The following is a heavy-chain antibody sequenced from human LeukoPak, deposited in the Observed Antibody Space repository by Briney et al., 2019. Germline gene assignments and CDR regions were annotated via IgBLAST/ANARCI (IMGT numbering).Heavy chain of an antibody. CDR2: VHHSGST. CDR1: GGSISSSSYF. V-gene: IGHV4-39*01. Sequence: TSSETLSLTCSVSGGSISSSSYFWGWIRQPPGKGLECIANVHHSGSTYYNPSLKSRLTISVDTSKNQFSLKMSSVTAADTAVYFCARQLYVSGSYYAPMDVWGKGTTVTISS. D-gene: IGHD3-10*01. CDR3: ARQLYVSGSYYAPMDV. J-gene: IGHJ6*03.